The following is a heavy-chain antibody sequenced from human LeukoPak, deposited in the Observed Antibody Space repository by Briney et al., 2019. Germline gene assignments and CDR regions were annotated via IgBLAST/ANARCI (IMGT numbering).Heavy chain of an antibody. Sequence: GGSLRLSCAASGFTFSSYAMSWVRQAPGKGLEWVSAISGSGGSTYYADSVKGRFTISRDNSKNTLYLQMNSLRAEDTAVYYCAKLRGFHYYYGMDVWGRGTTVTVSS. CDR1: GFTFSSYA. J-gene: IGHJ6*02. CDR2: ISGSGGST. CDR3: AKLRGFHYYYGMDV. D-gene: IGHD1-14*01. V-gene: IGHV3-23*01.